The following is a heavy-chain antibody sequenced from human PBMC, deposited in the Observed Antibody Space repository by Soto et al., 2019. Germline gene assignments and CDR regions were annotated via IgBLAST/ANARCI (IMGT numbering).Heavy chain of an antibody. D-gene: IGHD3-3*01. CDR3: AKGVAGWYYFDY. Sequence: EVQLVESGGGLVQPGRSLRLSCAASGFTFDDYAMHWVRQAPGKGLELVSGISWNVGSIAYADSVKGRFTISRDNDKNSLYLQMNSLRAEDTALYYCAKGVAGWYYFDYWGQGTLVTVSS. CDR1: GFTFDDYA. J-gene: IGHJ4*02. CDR2: ISWNVGSI. V-gene: IGHV3-9*01.